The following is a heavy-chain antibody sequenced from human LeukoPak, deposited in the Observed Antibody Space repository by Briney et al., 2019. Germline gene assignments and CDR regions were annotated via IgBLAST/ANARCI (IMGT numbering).Heavy chain of an antibody. CDR2: ISGSGGST. D-gene: IGHD6-19*01. CDR3: ATFLGWAHNSGLSY. CDR1: GFTFSSYA. V-gene: IGHV3-23*01. Sequence: QSGGSLRLSCAASGFTFSSYAMSWVRQAPGKGLEWVSAISGSGGSTYYADSVKGRFTISRDNSKNTLYLQMNSLRAEDTAVYYCATFLGWAHNSGLSYWGQGTLVTVSS. J-gene: IGHJ4*02.